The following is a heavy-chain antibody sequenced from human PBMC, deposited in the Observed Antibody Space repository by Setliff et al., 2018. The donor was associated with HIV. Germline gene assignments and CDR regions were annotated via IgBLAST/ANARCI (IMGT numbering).Heavy chain of an antibody. J-gene: IGHJ5*02. CDR1: GGSFNRDA. Sequence: GASVKVSCKTSGGSFNRDAITWVWQAPGQGLEWVGGIIPVTHGVTTFAQKFQARVTITADESTGTVYMEMRGLRSDDSAIYYCARVEEETYGSGSYNHWFAPWGQGTLVTVSS. CDR2: IIPVTHGVT. D-gene: IGHD3-10*01. V-gene: IGHV1-69*10. CDR3: ARVEEETYGSGSYNHWFAP.